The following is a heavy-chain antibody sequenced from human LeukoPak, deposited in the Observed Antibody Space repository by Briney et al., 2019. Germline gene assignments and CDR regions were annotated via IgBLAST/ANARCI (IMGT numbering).Heavy chain of an antibody. J-gene: IGHJ4*02. D-gene: IGHD3-3*01. Sequence: PSETLSLTWAVYGAFFSAYSSNWVRQPPGKGLEWIGAINHSGSTNYNPSLKSRVTISVDTSKNQSSLKLSSVTAADTAVYYCSRIWSRGLRTSIDDWSQRTLVTVSS. CDR1: GAFFSAYS. CDR3: SRIWSRGLRTSIDD. V-gene: IGHV4-34*01. CDR2: INHSGST.